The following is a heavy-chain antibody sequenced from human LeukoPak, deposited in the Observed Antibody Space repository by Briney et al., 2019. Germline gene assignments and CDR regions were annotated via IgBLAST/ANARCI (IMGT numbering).Heavy chain of an antibody. CDR2: IYYSGST. J-gene: IGHJ5*02. V-gene: IGHV4-59*12. CDR3: ARDAHSSSWYEGFDP. Sequence: PSETLSLTCTVSGGSISSYYWSWIRQPPGKGLEWIGYIYYSGSTNYNPSLKSRVTISVDTSKNQFSLKLSSVTAADTAVYYCARDAHSSSWYEGFDPWGQGTLVTVSS. D-gene: IGHD6-13*01. CDR1: GGSISSYY.